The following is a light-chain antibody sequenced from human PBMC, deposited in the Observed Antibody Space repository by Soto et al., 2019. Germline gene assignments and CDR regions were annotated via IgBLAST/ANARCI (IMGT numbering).Light chain of an antibody. V-gene: IGLV2-14*01. Sequence: QSVLTQPASVSGSPGQSITISCTGTSSDVGGYNYVSWYQQHPGKAPKLMIYDVSNRPSGVSNRFSGSKSGNTASLTISGLQAEDEADYYCSSYTSSSTLGDWVFGGGTTLTVL. J-gene: IGLJ3*02. CDR2: DVS. CDR3: SSYTSSSTLGDWV. CDR1: SSDVGGYNY.